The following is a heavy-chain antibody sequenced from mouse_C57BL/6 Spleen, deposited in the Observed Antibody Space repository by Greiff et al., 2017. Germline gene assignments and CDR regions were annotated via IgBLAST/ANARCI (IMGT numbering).Heavy chain of an antibody. V-gene: IGHV1-78*01. D-gene: IGHD1-1*01. CDR3: AREEWGTTVGEFAY. CDR2: IYPRDGST. J-gene: IGHJ3*01. CDR1: GYTFTDHT. Sequence: QVQLQQSDAELVKPGASVKISCKVSGYTFTDHTIHWMKQRPEQGLEWIGYIYPRDGSTKYNEKFKGKATLAADKSSSTAYMQLNSLTSEYSAVYFGAREEWGTTVGEFAYWGQGTLVTVSA.